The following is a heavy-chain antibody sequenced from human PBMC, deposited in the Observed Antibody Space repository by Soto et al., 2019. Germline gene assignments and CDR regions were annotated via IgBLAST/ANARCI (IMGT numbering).Heavy chain of an antibody. J-gene: IGHJ4*02. V-gene: IGHV3-74*01. Sequence: GGSLRLSCETSGFIFSMYWMHWVRQIPGKGPQWVARITDDGSTTYYAASVEGRFTISRDNAKNALYLQMTSLRADDTAVYYCTRGPRPTSIGTGAFWGQGTLVTVSS. D-gene: IGHD3-10*01. CDR1: GFIFSMYW. CDR2: ITDDGSTT. CDR3: TRGPRPTSIGTGAF.